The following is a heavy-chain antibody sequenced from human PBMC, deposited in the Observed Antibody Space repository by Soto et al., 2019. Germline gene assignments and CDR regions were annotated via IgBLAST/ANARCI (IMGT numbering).Heavy chain of an antibody. CDR3: ARDSFRSGWYYFDY. V-gene: IGHV3-30-3*01. CDR1: GFTFSSYA. J-gene: IGHJ4*02. D-gene: IGHD6-19*01. CDR2: ISYDGSNK. Sequence: PGGSLRLSCAASGFTFSSYAMHWVRQAPGKGLEWVAVISYDGSNKYYADSVKGRFTISRDNSKNTLYLQMNSLRAEDTAVYYCARDSFRSGWYYFDYWGQGTLVTVSS.